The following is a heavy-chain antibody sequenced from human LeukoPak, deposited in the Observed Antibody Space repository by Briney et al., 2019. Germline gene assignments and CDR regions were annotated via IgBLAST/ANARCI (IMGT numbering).Heavy chain of an antibody. CDR3: ARGRPHGNDY. CDR1: GFAFSSYW. Sequence: GGSLRLSCAASGFAFSSYWMNWVRQAPGKGLVWVSRIASDGSSTTYADSVKGRFSISRDNAKNTLYLQMNSLRVEDTAVYYCARGRPHGNDYWGQGTPVTVSS. V-gene: IGHV3-74*01. D-gene: IGHD4-23*01. J-gene: IGHJ4*02. CDR2: IASDGSST.